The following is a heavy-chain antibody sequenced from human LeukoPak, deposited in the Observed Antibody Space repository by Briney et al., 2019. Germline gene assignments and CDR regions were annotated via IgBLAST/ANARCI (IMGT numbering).Heavy chain of an antibody. CDR1: GDSVSSNSAA. CDR2: TYYRSKWYN. Sequence: SQTLSLTCAISGDSVSSNSAAWNWIRQSPSRGLEWLGRTYYRSKWYNDYAVSAKSRITINPDTSKNQFSLQLNSVTPEDTAVYYCARDMTTVVTYADAFDIWGQGTMVTVSS. J-gene: IGHJ3*02. D-gene: IGHD4-23*01. CDR3: ARDMTTVVTYADAFDI. V-gene: IGHV6-1*01.